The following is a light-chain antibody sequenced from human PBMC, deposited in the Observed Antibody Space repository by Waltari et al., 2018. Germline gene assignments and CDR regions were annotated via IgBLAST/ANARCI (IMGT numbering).Light chain of an antibody. Sequence: QSALTQPASVSGSPGQSITISCTGTRSDGGRYNLVSWYQQHPGKAPKLMIYEGSKRPSGVSNRFSGSKSGNTASLTISGLQAEDEADYYCCSYAGSSTSVVFGGGTKLTVL. CDR3: CSYAGSSTSVV. CDR2: EGS. V-gene: IGLV2-23*01. J-gene: IGLJ2*01. CDR1: RSDGGRYNL.